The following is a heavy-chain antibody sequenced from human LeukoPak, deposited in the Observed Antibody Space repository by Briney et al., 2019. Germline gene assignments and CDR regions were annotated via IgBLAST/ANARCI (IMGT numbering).Heavy chain of an antibody. J-gene: IGHJ4*02. CDR2: INHSGST. Sequence: SETLSLTCAVYGGSSSGYYWSWIRQPPGKGLEWIGEINHSGSTNYNPSLKSRVTISVDTSKNQFSLKLSSVTAADTAVYYCARTMVRGVIIVRLFDYWGQGTLVTVSS. V-gene: IGHV4-34*01. D-gene: IGHD3-10*01. CDR3: ARTMVRGVIIVRLFDY. CDR1: GGSSSGYY.